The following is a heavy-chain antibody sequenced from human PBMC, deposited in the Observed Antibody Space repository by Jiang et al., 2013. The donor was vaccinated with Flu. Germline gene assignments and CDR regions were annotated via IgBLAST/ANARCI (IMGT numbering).Heavy chain of an antibody. CDR2: ISSSSSYI. J-gene: IGHJ3*02. Sequence: LLESGGGLVKPGGSLRLSCAASGFTFSSYSMNWSARLQGRAGVVSSISSSSSYIYYADSVKGRFTISRDNAKNSLYLQMNSLRAEDTAVYYCARGRGGGSCYYCGAFDIWGQGTMVTVSS. D-gene: IGHD2-15*01. CDR1: GFTFSSYS. V-gene: IGHV3-21*01. CDR3: ARGRGGGSCYYCGAFDI.